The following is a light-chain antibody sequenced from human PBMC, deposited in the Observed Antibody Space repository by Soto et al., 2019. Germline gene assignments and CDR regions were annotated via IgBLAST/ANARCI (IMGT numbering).Light chain of an antibody. Sequence: IVLTQSPGTLSLSPWERATLPCRASQSVKSSYLAWYQHKPGQAPRLLIYGTSSRATGIPDRFSGSGPGTDFTLTISRLEPEDFAVYYCQQYGSSITFGQGTRLEIK. CDR2: GTS. CDR1: QSVKSSY. V-gene: IGKV3-20*01. J-gene: IGKJ5*01. CDR3: QQYGSSIT.